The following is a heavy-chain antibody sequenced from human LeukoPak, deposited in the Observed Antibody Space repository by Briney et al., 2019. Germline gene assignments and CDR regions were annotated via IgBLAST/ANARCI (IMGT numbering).Heavy chain of an antibody. V-gene: IGHV3-33*06. D-gene: IGHD1-1*01. CDR1: GFTFSTYG. CDR2: IWYDGENK. Sequence: PGGSLRLSCAASGFTFSTYGMHWVRQAPGKGLEWEALIWYDGENKYYVDSVKGRFTISRDNTKKTLYLQMDSLRTEDTAVYYCAKDGLERYKGFVVPAFDRRGQGTLVTVSS. CDR3: AKDGLERYKGFVVPAFDR. J-gene: IGHJ5*02.